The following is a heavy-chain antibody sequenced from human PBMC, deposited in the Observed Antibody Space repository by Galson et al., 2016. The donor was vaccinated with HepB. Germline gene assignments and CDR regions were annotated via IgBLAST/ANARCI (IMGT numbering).Heavy chain of an antibody. J-gene: IGHJ4*02. Sequence: SLRLSCAASGFTFGDYAMSWFRQAPGKGLEWVGFSRSKAYGGTTEYAASVKGRFTISRDDSKSIAYLQMNSLKTEDTAVYCCTRDYASGDVVVTAISHFDYWGQGTLVTVSS. D-gene: IGHD2-21*02. V-gene: IGHV3-49*03. CDR2: SRSKAYGGTT. CDR3: TRDYASGDVVVTAISHFDY. CDR1: GFTFGDYA.